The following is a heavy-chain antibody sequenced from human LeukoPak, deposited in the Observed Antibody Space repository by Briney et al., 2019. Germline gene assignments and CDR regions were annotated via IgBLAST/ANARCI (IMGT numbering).Heavy chain of an antibody. CDR3: ATDGSGSYSHYWYMDV. CDR2: FDPEDGET. V-gene: IGHV1-24*01. Sequence: ASVKVSCKVSGYTLTELSMHRVRQAPGKGLEWMGGFDPEDGETIYAQKFQGRVTMTEDTSTDTAYMELSSLRSEDTAVYYCATDGSGSYSHYWYMDVWGKGTTVTVSS. J-gene: IGHJ6*03. CDR1: GYTLTELS. D-gene: IGHD3-10*01.